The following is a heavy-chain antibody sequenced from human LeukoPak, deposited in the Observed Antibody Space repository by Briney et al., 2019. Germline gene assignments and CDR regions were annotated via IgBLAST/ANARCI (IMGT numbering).Heavy chain of an antibody. V-gene: IGHV3-15*01. D-gene: IGHD3-10*01. CDR2: IKSKTDGGTT. J-gene: IGHJ4*02. Sequence: PGGSLRLSCAASGFTFSKAWMSWVRQAPGKGLECVGRIKSKTDGGTTDYAAPVKGRFTISRDDSKNTLYLQMSSLKTEDTAVYYCTTLLWFGELSDYWGQGTLVTVSS. CDR3: TTLLWFGELSDY. CDR1: GFTFSKAW.